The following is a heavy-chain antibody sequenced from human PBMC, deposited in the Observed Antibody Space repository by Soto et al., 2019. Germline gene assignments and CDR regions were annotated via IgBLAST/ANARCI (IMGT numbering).Heavy chain of an antibody. CDR3: AKVRGHYYYGMDV. CDR2: ISGSGDAT. Sequence: VQLLESGGGLVQPGGSLRLSCVASGFTFNDYDMNWVRQAPGKGLEWVSGISGSGDATYYAGSLKGRFTISRDISKNTLYLQMNSLRAEDTAVYYCAKVRGHYYYGMDVWCQGTTVTVSS. D-gene: IGHD3-10*01. CDR1: GFTFNDYD. V-gene: IGHV3-23*01. J-gene: IGHJ6*02.